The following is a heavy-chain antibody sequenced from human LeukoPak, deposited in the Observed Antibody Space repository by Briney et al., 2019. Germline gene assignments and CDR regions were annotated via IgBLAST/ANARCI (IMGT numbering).Heavy chain of an antibody. CDR1: GYSFTSYW. Sequence: GESLKIPCKGSGYSFTSYWIGWVRQMPGKGLEWMGIIYPGDSDTRYSPSFQGQVTISADKSISTAYLQWSSLKASDTAMYYCASLGYCTNGVSLPDYWGQGTLVTVSS. CDR2: IYPGDSDT. D-gene: IGHD2-8*01. J-gene: IGHJ4*02. CDR3: ASLGYCTNGVSLPDY. V-gene: IGHV5-51*01.